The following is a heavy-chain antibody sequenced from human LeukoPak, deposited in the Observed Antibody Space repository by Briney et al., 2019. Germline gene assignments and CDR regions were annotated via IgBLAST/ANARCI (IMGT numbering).Heavy chain of an antibody. CDR3: ARSPELTTVKYYYYYGMDV. CDR2: INHSGST. J-gene: IGHJ6*02. D-gene: IGHD4-11*01. CDR1: GGSFSGYY. V-gene: IGHV4-34*01. Sequence: SETLSLTCAVYGGSFSGYYWGWIRQPPGKGLEWIGEINHSGSTNYNPSLKSRVTISVDTSKNQFSLKLSSVTAADTAVYYCARSPELTTVKYYYYYGMDVWGQGTTVTVSS.